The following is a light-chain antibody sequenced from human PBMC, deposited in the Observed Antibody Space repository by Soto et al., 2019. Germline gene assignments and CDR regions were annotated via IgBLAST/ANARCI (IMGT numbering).Light chain of an antibody. V-gene: IGLV2-8*01. CDR3: SSYAGNNNFVV. CDR1: SSDVGAYKY. CDR2: EVT. Sequence: QSALTQPPSASGSPGQSVTISCTGTSSDVGAYKYVSWYQQHPGKAPKLMIYEVTKRPSGVPGRFSGSKSGNTASLTVSCLQAEDEADYYCSSYAGNNNFVVFGGGTTLTVL. J-gene: IGLJ2*01.